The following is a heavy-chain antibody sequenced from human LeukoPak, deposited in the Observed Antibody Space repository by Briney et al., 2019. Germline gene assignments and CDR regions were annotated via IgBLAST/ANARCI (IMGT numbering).Heavy chain of an antibody. CDR1: GGSISSSSYY. CDR2: IYYSGST. D-gene: IGHD3-3*01. CDR3: ARRGLTYYDFWSGYANFDY. V-gene: IGHV4-39*01. Sequence: PSETLSLTCTVSGGSISSSSYYWGWIRPPPGKELVWSVSIYYSGSTYYNPSLKSRVTISVDTSKEQFSLKLSSVTAADTAVYYCARRGLTYYDFWSGYANFDYWGQGTLVTVSS. J-gene: IGHJ4*02.